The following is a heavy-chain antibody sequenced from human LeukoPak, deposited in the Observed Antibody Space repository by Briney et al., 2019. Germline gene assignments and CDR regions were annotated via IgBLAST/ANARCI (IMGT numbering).Heavy chain of an antibody. Sequence: GGSLRLSCAASGFTFIDYDMHWVRQVIGKGLEWVSAIGIRGDTHYSGSVKGRFTISRENTESSLYLRMNSLRAEDTAVYYCARGGIQVSGIDEFDYWGQGTLVTVSS. V-gene: IGHV3-13*01. CDR3: ARGGIQVSGIDEFDY. CDR2: IGIRGDT. D-gene: IGHD6-19*01. CDR1: GFTFIDYD. J-gene: IGHJ4*02.